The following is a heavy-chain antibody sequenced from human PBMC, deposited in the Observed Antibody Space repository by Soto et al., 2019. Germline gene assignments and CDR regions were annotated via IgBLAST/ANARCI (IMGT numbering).Heavy chain of an antibody. V-gene: IGHV3-48*03. D-gene: IGHD6-13*01. J-gene: IGHJ4*02. CDR3: ATPVFYYSSSWPDY. Sequence: EVQVVESGGGWVQPGGSLRLSCTASGITLNSYDMNWVRQAPGRGLEWIAYISSGGGTTYHADTVKGRFTISRDKAKNSVSLQMTCLRAEDAAVYYWATPVFYYSSSWPDYWGQGTLVTVSS. CDR2: ISSGGGTT. CDR1: GITLNSYD.